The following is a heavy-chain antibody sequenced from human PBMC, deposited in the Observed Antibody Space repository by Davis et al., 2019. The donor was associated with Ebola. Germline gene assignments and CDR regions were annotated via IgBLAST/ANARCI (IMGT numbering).Heavy chain of an antibody. CDR3: TRQSVGVVAEDY. Sequence: GGSLRLSCAASGFTFSSYSMNWVRQASGKGLEWVGRIRSKANSYATAYAASVKGRFTISRDDSKNTAYLQMNSLKTEDTAVYYCTRQSVGVVAEDYWGQGTLVTVSS. J-gene: IGHJ4*02. V-gene: IGHV3-73*01. CDR2: IRSKANSYAT. CDR1: GFTFSSYS. D-gene: IGHD2-15*01.